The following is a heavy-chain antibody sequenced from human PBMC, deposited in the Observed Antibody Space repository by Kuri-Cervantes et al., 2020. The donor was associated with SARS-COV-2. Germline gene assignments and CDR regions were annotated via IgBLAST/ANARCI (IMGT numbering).Heavy chain of an antibody. Sequence: SETLSLTCTVSGGSISSGSYYWSWIRQPAGKGLEWIGRIYTSGSTNYNPSLKSRVTRSVDTTKNKFSLKLSSVTGADTAVYYCARSYSSGWYYFDYWGQGTLVTVSS. CDR3: ARSYSSGWYYFDY. V-gene: IGHV4-61*02. CDR1: GGSISSGSYY. D-gene: IGHD6-19*01. CDR2: IYTSGST. J-gene: IGHJ4*02.